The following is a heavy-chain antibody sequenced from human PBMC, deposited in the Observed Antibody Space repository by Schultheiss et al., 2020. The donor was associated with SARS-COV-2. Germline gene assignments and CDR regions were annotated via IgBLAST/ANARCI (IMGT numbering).Heavy chain of an antibody. J-gene: IGHJ4*02. CDR2: IYYSGST. CDR1: GGSISSYH. D-gene: IGHD3-3*01. CDR3: ARGGRITIFGVVITREFDY. V-gene: IGHV4-59*12. Sequence: SQTLSLTCTVSGGSISSYHWSWIRQPPGKGLEWIGYIYYSGSTYYNPSLKSRVTISVDTSKNQFSLKLSSVTAADTAVYYCARGGRITIFGVVITREFDYWGQGTLVTVSS.